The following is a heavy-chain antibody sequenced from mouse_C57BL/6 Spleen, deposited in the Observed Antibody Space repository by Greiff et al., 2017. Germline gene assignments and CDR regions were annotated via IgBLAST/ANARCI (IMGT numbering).Heavy chain of an antibody. J-gene: IGHJ4*01. V-gene: IGHV1-54*01. Sequence: QVQLQQSGAELVRPGTSVKVSCKASGYAFTNYLIEWVKQRPGQGLEWIGVINPGSGGTNYNEKFKGKATLTADKSSSTAYMQLSSLTSEDSAVYFGAKYYCSSYRYYFGCRGKGTSVTAAS. CDR3: AKYYCSSYRYYFGC. D-gene: IGHD1-1*01. CDR1: GYAFTNYL. CDR2: INPGSGGT.